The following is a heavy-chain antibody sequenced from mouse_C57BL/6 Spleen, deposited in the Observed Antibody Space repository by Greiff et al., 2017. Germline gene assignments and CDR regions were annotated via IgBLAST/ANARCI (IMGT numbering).Heavy chain of an antibody. V-gene: IGHV3-6*01. J-gene: IGHJ2*01. Sequence: EVKLEESGPGLVKPSQSLSLTCSVTGYSITSGYYWNWIRQFPGNKLEWMGYISYDGSNNYNPSLKNRISITRDTSKNQFFLKLNSVTTEDTATYYCASNPFDYWGQGTTLTVSS. CDR3: ASNPFDY. CDR2: ISYDGSN. CDR1: GYSITSGYY.